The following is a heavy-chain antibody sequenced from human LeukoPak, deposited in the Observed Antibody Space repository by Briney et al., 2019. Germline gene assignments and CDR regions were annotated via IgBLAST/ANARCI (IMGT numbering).Heavy chain of an antibody. CDR3: ARASRNGHFDC. J-gene: IGHJ4*02. CDR1: GFTFSSYD. Sequence: GGSLRLSCAASGFTFSSYDMHWVRQATGKGLEWVSAIGTAGDTYYPGSVKGRFTISRENAKNSLYLQMNSLRAGDTAVYYCARASRNGHFDCWGQGTLVTVSS. V-gene: IGHV3-13*01. D-gene: IGHD1-1*01. CDR2: IGTAGDT.